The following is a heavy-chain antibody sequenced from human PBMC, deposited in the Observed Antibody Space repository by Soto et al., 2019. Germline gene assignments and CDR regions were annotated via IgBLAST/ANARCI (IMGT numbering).Heavy chain of an antibody. J-gene: IGHJ6*02. Sequence: QVQLVQSGAEVKKPGSSVKVSCKASGGTFSSYAISWVRQAPGQGLEWMGGIIPIFGTANYAQKFQGRVTXXAXEXXSTAYMELSSLRSEDTAVYYCASLIVGENLYGMDVWGQGTTVTVSS. CDR1: GGTFSSYA. CDR3: ASLIVGENLYGMDV. CDR2: IIPIFGTA. V-gene: IGHV1-69*12. D-gene: IGHD1-26*01.